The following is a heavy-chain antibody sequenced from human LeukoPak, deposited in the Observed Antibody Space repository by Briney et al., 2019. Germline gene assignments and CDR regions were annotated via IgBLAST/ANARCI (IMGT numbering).Heavy chain of an antibody. D-gene: IGHD3-10*01. CDR3: ARALSTSYYAFDM. J-gene: IGHJ3*02. Sequence: GGSLRLSCAASGFTVSRYYMSWVRQAPGKGLEWVSVIYSGGDTYRADSVKDRISISRDNSKNTVYLQMDSLRAEDTAVYYCARALSTSYYAFDMWGQGTMVPVSS. CDR2: IYSGGDT. V-gene: IGHV3-66*01. CDR1: GFTVSRYY.